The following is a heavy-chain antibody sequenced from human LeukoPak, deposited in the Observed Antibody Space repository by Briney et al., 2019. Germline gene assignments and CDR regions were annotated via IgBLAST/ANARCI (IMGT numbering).Heavy chain of an antibody. J-gene: IGHJ4*02. CDR3: ARDCSSTSCYPDY. Sequence: GASVKVSCKASGGTFSSYAISWVRQAPGQGLEWMGRIIPILGIANYAQKFQGRVTITADKSTSTAYMELSSLRSEDTAVYYCARDCSSTSCYPDYWGQGTLVTVSS. CDR2: IIPILGIA. V-gene: IGHV1-69*04. CDR1: GGTFSSYA. D-gene: IGHD2-2*01.